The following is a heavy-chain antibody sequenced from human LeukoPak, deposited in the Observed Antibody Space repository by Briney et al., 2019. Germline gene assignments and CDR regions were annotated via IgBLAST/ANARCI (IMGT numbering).Heavy chain of an antibody. CDR1: EFTFSSYA. J-gene: IGHJ4*02. CDR2: ISGSGGST. Sequence: PGGSLRLSCAASEFTFSSYAMSWVRQAPGKGLEWVSAISGSGGSTYYADSVKGRFTISRDNSKNTLYLQMNSLSAEDTAVYYCAKGVSIVGATTPFDYWGQGTLVTVSS. CDR3: AKGVSIVGATTPFDY. D-gene: IGHD1-26*01. V-gene: IGHV3-23*01.